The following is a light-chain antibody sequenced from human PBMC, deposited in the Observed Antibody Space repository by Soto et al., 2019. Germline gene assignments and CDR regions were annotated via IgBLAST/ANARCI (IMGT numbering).Light chain of an antibody. V-gene: IGKV3-11*01. CDR1: HSVRSD. CDR2: DAS. CDR3: QQRSNWLWT. Sequence: EVVLTQSPATLSVSPGERATLSCRASHSVRSDLAWYQQKPGQSPRLLIFDASTRATGIPARFSGSGSGTDFTLTISSLEPEDFAVYYCQQRSNWLWTFGQGTKVDIK. J-gene: IGKJ1*01.